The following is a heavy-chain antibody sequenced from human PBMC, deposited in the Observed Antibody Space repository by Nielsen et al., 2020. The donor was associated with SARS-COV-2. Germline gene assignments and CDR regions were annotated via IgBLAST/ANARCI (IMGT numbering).Heavy chain of an antibody. CDR2: ISHSGST. V-gene: IGHV4-34*01. D-gene: IGHD3-10*01. J-gene: IGHJ5*02. CDR3: ARDSSMVRGVIEYNWFDP. Sequence: WIRQPPGKGLEWIGEISHSGSTNFNPPLKSRVIISVDTSKNQFSLKLSSVTAADTAVYYCARDSSMVRGVIEYNWFDPWGQGTLVTVSS.